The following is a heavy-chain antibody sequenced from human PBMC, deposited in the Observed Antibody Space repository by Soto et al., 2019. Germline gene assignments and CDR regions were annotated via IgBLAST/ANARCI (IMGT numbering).Heavy chain of an antibody. J-gene: IGHJ5*02. CDR3: ARGGKILLDYYDSSGYESRWFDP. CDR1: GGSISSGDYY. CDR2: IYYSGST. D-gene: IGHD3-22*01. Sequence: SETLSLTCTVSGGSISSGDYYWSWIRQPPGKGLEWIGYIYYSGSTYYNQSLKSRVTISVDTSKNQFSLKLSSVTAADTAVYYCARGGKILLDYYDSSGYESRWFDPWGQGTLVTVSS. V-gene: IGHV4-30-4*01.